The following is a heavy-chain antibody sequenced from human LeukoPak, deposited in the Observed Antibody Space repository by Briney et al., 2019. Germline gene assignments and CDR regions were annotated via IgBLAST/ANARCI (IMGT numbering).Heavy chain of an antibody. CDR2: ISGSGGST. CDR3: AKDVYYYGSGSYYNPFDY. Sequence: QPGGSLRLSCAASGFTFSSYAMSWVRQAPGKGLEWVSAISGSGGSTYYADSVKGRFTISRDNSKNTLYLQMNSLRAEDTAVCYCAKDVYYYGSGSYYNPFDYWGQGTLVTVSS. CDR1: GFTFSSYA. V-gene: IGHV3-23*01. J-gene: IGHJ4*02. D-gene: IGHD3-10*01.